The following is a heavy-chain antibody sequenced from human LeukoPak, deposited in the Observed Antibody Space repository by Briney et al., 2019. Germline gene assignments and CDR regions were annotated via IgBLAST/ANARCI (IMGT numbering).Heavy chain of an antibody. Sequence: GGSLRLSCAASGFSFSDYVMTWVRQAPGEGLEWVSSISANGGGTYYADSVKGRFTISRDNSKNTLFLQMNSLRAEDSAVYYCATDREGDPSCYYLVGGQGTLITVSS. CDR1: GFSFSDYV. CDR2: ISANGGGT. J-gene: IGHJ4*02. CDR3: ATDREGDPSCYYLV. D-gene: IGHD3-22*01. V-gene: IGHV3-23*01.